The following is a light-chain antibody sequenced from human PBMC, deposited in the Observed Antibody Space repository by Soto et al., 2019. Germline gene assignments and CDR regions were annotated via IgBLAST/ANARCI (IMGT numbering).Light chain of an antibody. J-gene: IGKJ1*01. CDR1: QGIGSW. CDR3: QQANTFPRT. CDR2: SAS. Sequence: DIQMTQSPSSVSASVGDRVTITCRASQGIGSWLAWYQRKPGKAPKLLIYSASNLQSGVPSRFSGSGSGTDFTLTISSLQPADFATYYCQQANTFPRTFGQGTKVDIK. V-gene: IGKV1-12*01.